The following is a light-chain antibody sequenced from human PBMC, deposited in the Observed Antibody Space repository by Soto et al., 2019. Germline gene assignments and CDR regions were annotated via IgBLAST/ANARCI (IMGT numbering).Light chain of an antibody. Sequence: QAVLTQPASVSGSPGQSITISCSGTSSNIGGYNVVSWYQQHPGKAPKVIVYEGIKRPSGVSDRFSGSTSGSTASLTISGLQAEDEVEYYCCAYVVASTYVFGSGTKVTV. CDR3: CAYVVASTYV. CDR1: SSNIGGYNV. J-gene: IGLJ1*01. CDR2: EGI. V-gene: IGLV2-23*01.